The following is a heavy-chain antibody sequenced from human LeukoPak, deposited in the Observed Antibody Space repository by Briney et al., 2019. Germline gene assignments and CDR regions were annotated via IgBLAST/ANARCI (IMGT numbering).Heavy chain of an antibody. V-gene: IGHV3-48*04. D-gene: IGHD3-22*01. CDR2: ISSSTSTK. CDR1: GFTFSSYS. CDR3: ARLCITMIVVVNQDELDAFDI. Sequence: SGGSLRLSCAASGFTFSSYSMNWVRQAPGKGLEWVADISSSTSTKHYADSVKGRFTISRDNAKNSLYLQMNSLRAEDTAVYYCARLCITMIVVVNQDELDAFDIWGQGTMVTVSS. J-gene: IGHJ3*02.